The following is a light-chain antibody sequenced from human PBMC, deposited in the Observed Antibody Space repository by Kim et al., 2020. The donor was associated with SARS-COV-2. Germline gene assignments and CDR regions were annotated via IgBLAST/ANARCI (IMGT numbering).Light chain of an antibody. CDR1: QSVLYSSNNKNY. CDR2: WAS. Sequence: ATIKCKSSQSVLYSSNNKNYLAWYQQKPGQPPKLLIYWASSRESGVPDRFSGSGSGTDFTLTISSLQAEDVAVYYCQQYYTTPPYTFVQGTKLEI. CDR3: QQYYTTPPYT. V-gene: IGKV4-1*01. J-gene: IGKJ2*01.